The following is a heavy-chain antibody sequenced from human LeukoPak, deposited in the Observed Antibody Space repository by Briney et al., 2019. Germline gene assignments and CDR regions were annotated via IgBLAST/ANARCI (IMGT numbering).Heavy chain of an antibody. D-gene: IGHD6-19*01. CDR3: AKEGYSSGWYSGGVDY. V-gene: IGHV3-23*01. CDR2: ISGSGGST. Sequence: GGSLRLSCAASGFTFSSYAMSWVRQAPGKGLEWVSAISGSGGSTYYADSVKGRFTISRDNSKNTLYLQMNSLRAEDTAVYYCAKEGYSSGWYSGGVDYWGQGTLVTVSS. CDR1: GFTFSSYA. J-gene: IGHJ4*02.